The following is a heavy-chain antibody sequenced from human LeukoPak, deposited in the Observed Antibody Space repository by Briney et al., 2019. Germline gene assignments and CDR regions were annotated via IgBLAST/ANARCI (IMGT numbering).Heavy chain of an antibody. CDR1: GYTLTELS. V-gene: IGHV1-24*01. CDR3: ATKLGNSAAGDGYYYYYGMDV. Sequence: GASVKVSCKVSGYTLTELSMHWVRQAPGKGLEWMGGFDPEDGETIYAQKFQGRVTMTEDTSTDTAYMELSSLRSEDTAVYYCATKLGNSAAGDGYYYYYGMDVWGQGTTVTVSS. J-gene: IGHJ6*02. D-gene: IGHD6-13*01. CDR2: FDPEDGET.